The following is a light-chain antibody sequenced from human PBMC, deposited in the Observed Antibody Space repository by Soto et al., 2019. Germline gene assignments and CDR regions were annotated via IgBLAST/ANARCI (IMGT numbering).Light chain of an antibody. J-gene: IGKJ5*01. CDR2: DAS. CDR3: QQYHNWPPIT. Sequence: EFVTRQTECIVSRSTGARASLSCGASPSIPSSFLAWYQQKPGQAPRLLINDASTRATGVPARFSGWGSGTEFTLTISSLQSEDFAVYYCQQYHNWPPITFCQGTRLEIK. V-gene: IGKV3-15*01. CDR1: PSIPSS.